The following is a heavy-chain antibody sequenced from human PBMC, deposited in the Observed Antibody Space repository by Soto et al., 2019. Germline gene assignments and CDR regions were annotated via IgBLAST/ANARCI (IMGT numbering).Heavy chain of an antibody. J-gene: IGHJ6*02. CDR3: AKDLKSAGSNYYSGMDV. CDR1: GFTFDDYG. V-gene: IGHV3-9*01. Sequence: EVQLVESGGGLVQPGRSLRLSCAASGFTFDDYGMHWVRQGPGKGLEWVSGISWNSGSRGYADSVKGRFTISRDNAKNSLYLQMNSLRAEDTALYYCAKDLKSAGSNYYSGMDVWGQGTTVTVSS. CDR2: ISWNSGSR. D-gene: IGHD3-10*01.